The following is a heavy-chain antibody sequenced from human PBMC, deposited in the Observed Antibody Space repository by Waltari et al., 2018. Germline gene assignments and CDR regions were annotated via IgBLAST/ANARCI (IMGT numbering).Heavy chain of an antibody. CDR2: ISYAGTT. V-gene: IGHV4-39*01. Sequence: QPPGPGLEWIGTISYAGTTYTNPSPRSRLTMSRDTSKNQLSLTLGSTTAADTAVYYCATYIGASVGTAAFDVWGQGTMVTVSS. CDR3: ATYIGASVGTAAFDV. D-gene: IGHD5-12*01. J-gene: IGHJ3*01.